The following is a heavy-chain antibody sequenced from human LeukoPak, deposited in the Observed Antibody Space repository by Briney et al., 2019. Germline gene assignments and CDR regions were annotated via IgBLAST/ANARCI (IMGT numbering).Heavy chain of an antibody. V-gene: IGHV4-30-2*01. CDR3: ARAHEVVPAAILGKENWFDP. CDR2: IYHSGST. CDR1: GGSISSGGYS. J-gene: IGHJ5*02. D-gene: IGHD2-2*01. Sequence: SETLSLTCAVSGGSISSGGYSWSWIRQPPGKGLEWIGYIYHSGSTYYNPSLKSRVTISVDRSKNQFSLKLSSVTAADTAVYYCARAHEVVPAAILGKENWFDPWGQGTLVTVSS.